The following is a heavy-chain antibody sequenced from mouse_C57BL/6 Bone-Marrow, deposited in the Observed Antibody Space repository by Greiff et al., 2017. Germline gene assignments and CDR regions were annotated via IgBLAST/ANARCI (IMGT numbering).Heavy chain of an antibody. V-gene: IGHV5-6*02. Sequence: EVMLVESGGDLVKPGGSLKLSCAASGFTFSSYGMSWVRQTPDKRLEWVATISSGGSYTYYPDSVKGRFTISRDNAKNTLYLQMSSLKSVDTAMYYCARLSPFAYWGRGTLVTVSA. CDR3: ARLSPFAY. J-gene: IGHJ3*01. CDR2: ISSGGSYT. D-gene: IGHD6-2*01. CDR1: GFTFSSYG.